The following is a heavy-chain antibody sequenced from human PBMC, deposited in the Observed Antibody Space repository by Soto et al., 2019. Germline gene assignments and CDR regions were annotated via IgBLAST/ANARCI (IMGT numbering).Heavy chain of an antibody. Sequence: QVQLVQSGAEVKKPGASVKVSCKASGYTFTSYAMHWVRQAPGQRLEWMGWINAGNGNTKYSQKFQGRVNLNRDTSASTAYQELSSLRSEDTAWYYCARDTAPSDVWGPGTTVTVSS. CDR2: INAGNGNT. J-gene: IGHJ6*02. D-gene: IGHD4-17*01. CDR1: GYTFTSYA. V-gene: IGHV1-3*01. CDR3: ARDTAPSDV.